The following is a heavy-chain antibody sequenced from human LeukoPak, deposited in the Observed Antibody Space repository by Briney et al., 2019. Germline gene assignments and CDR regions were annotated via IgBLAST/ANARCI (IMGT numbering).Heavy chain of an antibody. Sequence: PSETLSLTCTVSGGSISSYYWSWIRQPAGKGLEWIGRIDASGNTNYSPSLKSRITISIDTSKNQFSLKLSSVTAADTAVYYCATSQTGTGYYWGQGTLVTVSS. CDR1: GGSISSYY. V-gene: IGHV4-4*07. CDR3: ATSQTGTGYY. D-gene: IGHD1-1*01. J-gene: IGHJ4*02. CDR2: IDASGNT.